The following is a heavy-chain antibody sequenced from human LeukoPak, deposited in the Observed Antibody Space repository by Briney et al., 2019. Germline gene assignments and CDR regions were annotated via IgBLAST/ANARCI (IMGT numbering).Heavy chain of an antibody. CDR1: GGSISSSNYY. CDR2: MFYSGIT. D-gene: IGHD3-10*01. V-gene: IGHV4-39*02. CDR3: ARDRTPITMVRTNWFDP. J-gene: IGHJ5*02. Sequence: SETLSLTCTVSGGSISSSNYYWGWIRQPPGKGLEWIGTMFYSGITYYSPSLKSRVTISVDTSEDRFSLKLYSVTAADTAVYYCARDRTPITMVRTNWFDPWGQGTLVTVSS.